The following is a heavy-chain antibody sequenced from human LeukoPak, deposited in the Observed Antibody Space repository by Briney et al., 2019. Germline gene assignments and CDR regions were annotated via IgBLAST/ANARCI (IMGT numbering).Heavy chain of an antibody. V-gene: IGHV3-74*01. CDR2: IYPDGSTT. Sequence: AGGSLRLSCAASGFTFSRYWIHWVRQAPGKGLEWVSRIYPDGSTTTYADSVKGRFTISRDNAKNTVYLQMNSLRAEDTALYHCVRVLSGSWDWFDPWGQGTLVTVSS. D-gene: IGHD3-22*01. CDR3: VRVLSGSWDWFDP. CDR1: GFTFSRYW. J-gene: IGHJ5*02.